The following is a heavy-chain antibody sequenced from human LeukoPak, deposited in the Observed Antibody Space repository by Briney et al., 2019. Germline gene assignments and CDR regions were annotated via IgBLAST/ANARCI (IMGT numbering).Heavy chain of an antibody. CDR3: ARFQSRYENLRSDI. CDR2: IYNSGSP. D-gene: IGHD3-16*02. J-gene: IGHJ3*02. Sequence: PSETLSLTYTVSGGSMSSGDYYYTLIRQPPGKGPERIGFIYNSGSPYYIPSLKSRSTISIDTSKNQLSLTLRSVTAADTAVYYCARFQSRYENLRSDIWGPGTMVTVSS. CDR1: GGSMSSGDYY. V-gene: IGHV4-30-4*08.